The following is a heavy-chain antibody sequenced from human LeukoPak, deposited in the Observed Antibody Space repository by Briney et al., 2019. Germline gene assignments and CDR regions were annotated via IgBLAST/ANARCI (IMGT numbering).Heavy chain of an antibody. CDR2: IYSGGST. CDR1: GFTFSSYG. D-gene: IGHD3-10*01. Sequence: GGSLRLSCAASGFTFSSYGMSWVRQAPGKGLEWVSAIYSGGSTYYADSVKGRFTISRDNSKNTLYLQMNSLRAEDTAVYYCTKEDRYVRSGSRVTFDYWGQGTLVTVSS. V-gene: IGHV3-66*01. J-gene: IGHJ4*02. CDR3: TKEDRYVRSGSRVTFDY.